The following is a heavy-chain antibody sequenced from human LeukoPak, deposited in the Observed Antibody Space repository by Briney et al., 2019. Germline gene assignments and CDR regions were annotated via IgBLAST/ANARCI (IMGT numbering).Heavy chain of an antibody. D-gene: IGHD3-10*01. V-gene: IGHV3-23*01. CDR3: ATFRSDGSGNDS. CDR1: GFTFSGYA. CDR2: ISASGGST. Sequence: PGGSLRLSCAASGFTFSGYAMSWVRQAPGKGLEWVSAISASGGSTYYADSVKGRFTISRDNSKTTLSLQMNSLRAEDTAVYYCATFRSDGSGNDSWGQGTLVTVSS. J-gene: IGHJ4*02.